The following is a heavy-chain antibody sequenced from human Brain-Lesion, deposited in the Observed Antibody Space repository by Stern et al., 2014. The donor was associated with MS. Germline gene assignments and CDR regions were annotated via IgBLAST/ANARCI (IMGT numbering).Heavy chain of an antibody. CDR2: MYSRGGT. V-gene: IGHV3-53*01. CDR3: ARKTDTAVGGDY. J-gene: IGHJ4*02. CDR1: GFRVSTNF. Sequence: EVQLEESGGGLIQPGGSLRLSCAASGFRVSTNFMSWVRQAPGKGLEWVSLMYSRGGTNYADSVKGRFTISRDSSKNTLYLQMSDLRAEDTAVYYCARKTDTAVGGDYWGPGTLVTVSS. D-gene: IGHD5-18*01.